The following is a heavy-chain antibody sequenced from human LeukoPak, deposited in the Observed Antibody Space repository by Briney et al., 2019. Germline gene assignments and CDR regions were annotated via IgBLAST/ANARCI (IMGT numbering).Heavy chain of an antibody. CDR2: INPSGGNT. J-gene: IGHJ4*02. Sequence: ASVKVSCKASGYTFTSYYMHWVRQAPGQGLEWMGIINPSGGNTNYAQKFQGRVTMTTDTSTSIAYMELRSLTSDDTAVYYCARLKNYGDYGYWGQGTLVTVSS. CDR1: GYTFTSYY. D-gene: IGHD4-17*01. CDR3: ARLKNYGDYGY. V-gene: IGHV1-46*01.